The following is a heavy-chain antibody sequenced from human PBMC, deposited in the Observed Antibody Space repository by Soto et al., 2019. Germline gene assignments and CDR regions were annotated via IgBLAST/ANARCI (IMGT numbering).Heavy chain of an antibody. CDR1: GGSFSGYY. D-gene: IGHD5-18*01. CDR2: INHSGST. Sequence: QVQLQQWGAGLLKPSETLSLTCAVYGGSFSGYYWSWIRQPPGKGLEWIGEINHSGSTNYNPSLKSRVTISVDTSKNQFSPKLSSVTAADTAVYYCARAGDGYSDFDYWGQGTLVTVSS. V-gene: IGHV4-34*01. J-gene: IGHJ4*02. CDR3: ARAGDGYSDFDY.